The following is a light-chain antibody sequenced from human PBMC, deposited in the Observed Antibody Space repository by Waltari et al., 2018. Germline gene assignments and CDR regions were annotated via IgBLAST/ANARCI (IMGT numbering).Light chain of an antibody. CDR3: CSYAGTPRVV. V-gene: IGLV2-23*02. Sequence: QSALTQPASVSGSPGQSITISCTGTHNAIGSYNLVYWYQQHPGKAPKVIIFEVNKRPSGVSNRFSGSKSGNTASLTVSGLHPEDEADYYCCSYAGTPRVVFGGGTKLTVL. J-gene: IGLJ2*01. CDR1: HNAIGSYNL. CDR2: EVN.